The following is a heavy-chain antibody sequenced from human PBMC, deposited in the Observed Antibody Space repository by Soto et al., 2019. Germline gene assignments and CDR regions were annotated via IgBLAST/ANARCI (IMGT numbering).Heavy chain of an antibody. D-gene: IGHD6-6*01. CDR3: ARDNDYSSSSRGGLAFDI. J-gene: IGHJ3*02. CDR1: GGSISSSSYY. CDR2: IYYSGST. V-gene: IGHV4-39*07. Sequence: SETLSLTCTVSGGSISSSSYYWGWIRQPPGKGLEWIGYIYYSGSTYYNPSLKSRVTISVDTSKNQFSLKLSSVTAADTAVYYCARDNDYSSSSRGGLAFDIWGQGTMVTVSS.